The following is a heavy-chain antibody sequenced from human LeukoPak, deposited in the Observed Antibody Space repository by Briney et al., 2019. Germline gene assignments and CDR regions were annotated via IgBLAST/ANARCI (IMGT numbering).Heavy chain of an antibody. V-gene: IGHV1-8*01. CDR1: GYTFTSYD. CDR2: MNPNSGNT. CDR3: ATYSSSWYRTGRAFDY. Sequence: ASVKVSCKASGYTFTSYDINWVRQATGQGLEWMGWMNPNSGNTGYAQKFQGRVTMTRNTSISTAYMELSSLRSEDTAVYYCATYSSSWYRTGRAFDYWGQGTLVTVSS. D-gene: IGHD6-13*01. J-gene: IGHJ4*02.